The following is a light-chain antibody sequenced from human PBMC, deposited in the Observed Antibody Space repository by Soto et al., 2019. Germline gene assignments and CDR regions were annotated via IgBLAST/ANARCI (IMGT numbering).Light chain of an antibody. J-gene: IGKJ1*01. CDR2: GAS. CDR3: QQYGSSPPWT. V-gene: IGKV3-20*01. Sequence: ELGLLQSPGTLSLSPGERATLSCRTSQYVSSSYIAWSQQEPGQAPRLLIYGASTRATGIPARLSGSGSGTDFTLTIRRLESEDFAVYYCQQYGSSPPWTFGQGTKVDSK. CDR1: QYVSSSY.